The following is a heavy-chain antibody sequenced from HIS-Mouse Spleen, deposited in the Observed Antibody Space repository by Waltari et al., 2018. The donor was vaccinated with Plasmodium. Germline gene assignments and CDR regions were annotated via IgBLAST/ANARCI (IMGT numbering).Heavy chain of an antibody. V-gene: IGHV3-13*01. J-gene: IGHJ2*01. CDR2: IGTAGDT. Sequence: EVQLVESGGGLVQPGGSLRLSCAVSGFTFSSYDMHWVRQATGKGLEWVSAIGTAGDTYYPGSVKGRFTSSRDNAKNSLYLQMNSLRAEDTAVYYCASSWYWYFDLWGRGTLVTVSS. CDR1: GFTFSSYD. D-gene: IGHD6-13*01. CDR3: ASSWYWYFDL.